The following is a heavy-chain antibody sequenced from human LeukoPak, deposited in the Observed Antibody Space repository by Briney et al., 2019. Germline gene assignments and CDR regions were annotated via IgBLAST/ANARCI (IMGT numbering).Heavy chain of an antibody. J-gene: IGHJ4*02. V-gene: IGHV1-18*04. D-gene: IGHD3-10*01. CDR3: ARVTLWFGETGHFDY. CDR2: ISIYNGNT. Sequence: ASVTVSCKASGYTFTGYYMHWVRQAPGQGLQWMGWISIYNGNTNYAQNLQGRVTMTTDTSTSTAYMELRGLRSDDTAVYYCARVTLWFGETGHFDYWGQGTLVTVSS. CDR1: GYTFTGYY.